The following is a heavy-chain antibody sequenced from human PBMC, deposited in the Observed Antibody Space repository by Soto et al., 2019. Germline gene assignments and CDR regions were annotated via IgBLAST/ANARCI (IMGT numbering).Heavy chain of an antibody. CDR1: GYIFSDYG. CDR2: ISGYSGNA. Sequence: QVQVMQSGAEVKKAGDSVKVSCKTSGYIFSDYGINWVRQAPGQGLEWMGWISGYSGNANLAQKFKGRVTMTTDKSTSTAYMELRRLRSDDTAVYYCAKRTSGTTWGESDYWGQGTLVTVSS. V-gene: IGHV1-18*04. J-gene: IGHJ4*02. CDR3: AKRTSGTTWGESDY. D-gene: IGHD4-17*01.